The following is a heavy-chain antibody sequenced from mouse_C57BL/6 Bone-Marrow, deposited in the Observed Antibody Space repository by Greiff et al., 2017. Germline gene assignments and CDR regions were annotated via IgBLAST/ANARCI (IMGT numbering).Heavy chain of an antibody. V-gene: IGHV5-4*01. D-gene: IGHD2-1*01. J-gene: IGHJ3*01. CDR2: LSDGGSYT. Sequence: EVKLMESGGGLVKPGGSLKLSCAASGFTFSSYAMSWVRQTPEKRLEWVATLSDGGSYTYYPDNVKGRFTISRDNAKNNLYLQMSHLKSEDTAMYYCAREIYYGRAYWGQGTLVTVSA. CDR3: AREIYYGRAY. CDR1: GFTFSSYA.